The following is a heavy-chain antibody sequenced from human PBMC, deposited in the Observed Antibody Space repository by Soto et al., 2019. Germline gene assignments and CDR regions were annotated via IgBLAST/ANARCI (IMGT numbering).Heavy chain of an antibody. D-gene: IGHD5-18*01. CDR1: GFTFSSYA. CDR3: AKADTAMVAFDY. V-gene: IGHV3-23*01. CDR2: ISGSGDST. Sequence: GGSLRLSCAASGFTFSSYAMSWVRQAPGKGLEWVSAISGSGDSTYYADSVKGRFTISRDNSKNTLYLQMNSLRAEDTAVYYCAKADTAMVAFDYWGQGTLVTVSS. J-gene: IGHJ4*02.